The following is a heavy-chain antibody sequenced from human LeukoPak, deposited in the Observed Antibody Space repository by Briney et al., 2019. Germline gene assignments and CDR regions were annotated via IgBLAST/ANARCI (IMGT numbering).Heavy chain of an antibody. CDR1: GYTFTGYD. J-gene: IGHJ5*02. CDR2: MNPISGDT. CDR3: ARVPRRGERFDP. V-gene: IGHV1-8*01. D-gene: IGHD3-10*01. Sequence: ASVKVSCKASGYTFTGYDVNWVRQATGQGLEWMVWMNPISGDTGYALKFQGRVTMSRNTSISTAYMELGSLRSEDTAVYYCARVPRRGERFDPWGQGTLVTVSS.